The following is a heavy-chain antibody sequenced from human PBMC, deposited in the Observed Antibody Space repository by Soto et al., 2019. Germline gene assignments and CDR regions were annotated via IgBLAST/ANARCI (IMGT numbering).Heavy chain of an antibody. CDR2: VYFSGST. J-gene: IGHJ5*01. V-gene: IGHV4-61*08. D-gene: IGHD6-13*01. CDR3: ARLVSSWLQVDS. Sequence: PSETLSLTCSVSGDSVSSGDYYWSWIRQPPGKGLEWIGHVYFSGSTNYIPSLKSRLTMSVDTAKNQFSLKLNSVTAADTATYYCARLVSSWLQVDSWGQGTLVTVSS. CDR1: GDSVSSGDYY.